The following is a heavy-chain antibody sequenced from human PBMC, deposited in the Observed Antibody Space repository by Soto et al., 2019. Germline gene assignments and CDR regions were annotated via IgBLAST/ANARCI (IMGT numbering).Heavy chain of an antibody. CDR1: GYTFTSYG. J-gene: IGHJ6*02. CDR3: ARVAPTNYDFWSGYPGNYYYYGMDV. Sequence: ASVKVSCKASGYTFTSYGISWVRQAPGQGLEWMGWISAYNGNTNYAQKLQGRVTMTTDTSTSTAYMELRSLRSDDTAVYYCARVAPTNYDFWSGYPGNYYYYGMDVWGQGTTVTVSS. CDR2: ISAYNGNT. D-gene: IGHD3-3*01. V-gene: IGHV1-18*01.